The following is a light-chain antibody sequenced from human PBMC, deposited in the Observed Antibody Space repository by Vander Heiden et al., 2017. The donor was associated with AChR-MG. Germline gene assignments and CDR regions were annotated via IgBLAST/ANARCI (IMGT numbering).Light chain of an antibody. CDR1: QGVSSN. CDR3: QQYNNWPWT. J-gene: IGKJ1*01. V-gene: IGKV3-15*01. Sequence: DIVMTQSQATLSVSPGERATLSCRASQGVSSNLAWYQQKPGQAPRLLIYGASTRATGIPARFSGSGSGTEFTLTISSLQSEDFAVYYCQQYNNWPWTFGQGTKVEIK. CDR2: GAS.